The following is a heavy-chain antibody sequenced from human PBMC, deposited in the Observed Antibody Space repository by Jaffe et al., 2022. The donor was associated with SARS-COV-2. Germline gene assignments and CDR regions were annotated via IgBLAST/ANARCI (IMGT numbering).Heavy chain of an antibody. J-gene: IGHJ5*02. V-gene: IGHV4-34*01. CDR1: GGSFSGYY. D-gene: IGHD6-19*01. Sequence: QVQLQQWGAGLLKPSETLSLTCAVYGGSFSGYYWSWIRQPPGKGLEWIGEINHSGSTNYNPSLKSRVTILVDTSKNQFSLKLSSVTAADTAVYYCARGRIAVAKGGWFDPWGQGTLVTVSS. CDR2: INHSGST. CDR3: ARGRIAVAKGGWFDP.